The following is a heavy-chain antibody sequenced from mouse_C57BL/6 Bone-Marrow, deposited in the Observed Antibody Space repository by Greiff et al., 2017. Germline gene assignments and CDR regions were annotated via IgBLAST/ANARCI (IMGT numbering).Heavy chain of an antibody. V-gene: IGHV2-2*01. CDR3: ARDPYYYGTFYYAMDY. Sequence: QVQLQQSGPGLVQPSQSLSISCTVSGFSLTSYGVHWVRQSPGKGLEWLGVIWSGGSTDYNAAFISRLSISKDNPKSQVFFKMNSLQADDTAIYYCARDPYYYGTFYYAMDYWGQGTSVTVSS. CDR1: GFSLTSYG. J-gene: IGHJ4*01. CDR2: IWSGGST. D-gene: IGHD1-1*01.